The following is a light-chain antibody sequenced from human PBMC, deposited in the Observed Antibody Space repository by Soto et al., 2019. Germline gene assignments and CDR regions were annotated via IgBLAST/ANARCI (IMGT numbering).Light chain of an antibody. V-gene: IGLV6-57*03. J-gene: IGLJ3*02. CDR1: SGSIASAY. CDR2: DNN. CDR3: QSYGSNYRV. Sequence: NFMLTQPHSVSESPGKTVTLSCTRSSGSIASAYVQWYQQRPGSAPTTVIYDNNQRPSGVPDRFSGSIDTSSNSASLAISGLKTEDEADYYCQSYGSNYRVFGGGTKLTVL.